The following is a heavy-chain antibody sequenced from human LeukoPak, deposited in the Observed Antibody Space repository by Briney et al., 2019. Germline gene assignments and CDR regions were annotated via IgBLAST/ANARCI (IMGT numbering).Heavy chain of an antibody. J-gene: IGHJ5*02. CDR1: GYTFISYY. D-gene: IGHD6-13*01. CDR2: INPSGGST. CDR3: ARDGATIAAAKILNWFDP. V-gene: IGHV1-46*01. Sequence: ASVKVSCKASGYTFISYYMHWVRQAPGQGLEWMGIINPSGGSTSYAQKFQGRVTMTRDTSTSTVYMELSSLRSEDTAVYYCARDGATIAAAKILNWFDPWGQGILVTVSS.